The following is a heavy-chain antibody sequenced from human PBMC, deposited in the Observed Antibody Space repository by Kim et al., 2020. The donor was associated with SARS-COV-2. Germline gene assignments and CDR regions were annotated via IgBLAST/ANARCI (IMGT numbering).Heavy chain of an antibody. J-gene: IGHJ4*02. V-gene: IGHV2-5*01. Sequence: PSLKGRLTITKDTSKNQVVLTMTNMDPVDTATYYCARPGYGSGSYRYFDYWGQGTLVTVSS. CDR3: ARPGYGSGSYRYFDY. D-gene: IGHD3-10*01.